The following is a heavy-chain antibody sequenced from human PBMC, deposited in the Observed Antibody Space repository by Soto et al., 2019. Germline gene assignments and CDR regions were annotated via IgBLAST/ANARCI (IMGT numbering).Heavy chain of an antibody. V-gene: IGHV1-8*01. CDR1: GYTFSDFD. J-gene: IGHJ6*02. CDR2: MNAKSGDT. Sequence: ASVKVSCKASGYTFSDFDINWLRQASGQGPEWMGWMNAKSGDTFFAQRFQGKFNMTWDTSLSTAYMEVGSLTSDDTAMYYCARGNPFNYAGFDVWGQGITVTVSS. D-gene: IGHD3-16*01. CDR3: ARGNPFNYAGFDV.